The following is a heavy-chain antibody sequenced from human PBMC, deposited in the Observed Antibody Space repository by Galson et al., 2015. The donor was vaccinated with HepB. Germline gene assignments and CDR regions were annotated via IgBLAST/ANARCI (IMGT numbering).Heavy chain of an antibody. CDR3: ARASSSHPNWFDP. CDR1: GFTFSSYW. CDR2: INSDESTT. V-gene: IGHV3-74*01. D-gene: IGHD6-19*01. J-gene: IGHJ5*02. Sequence: SLRLSCAASGFTFSSYWMHWVRQAPGKGLVWVSRINSDESTTNYADSVKGRFTISRDNAENTLYLQMNSLRAEDTAVYYCARASSSHPNWFDPWGQGTLVTVSS.